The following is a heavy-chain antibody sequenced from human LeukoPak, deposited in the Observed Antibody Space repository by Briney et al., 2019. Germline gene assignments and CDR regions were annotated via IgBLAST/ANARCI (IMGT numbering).Heavy chain of an antibody. CDR1: GSTLSSSW. V-gene: IGHV3-74*01. J-gene: IGHJ4*02. CDR3: ARADGYNCFDY. Sequence: GGSLRLSCAASGSTLSSSWMHWVRQVPGRGLVWVSRISSGGGSRDYADSVKGRFTISRDNSKNTLYLQMNSLRAEDTAVCYWARADGYNCFDYWGQGTLVTVSS. D-gene: IGHD5-12*01. CDR2: ISSGGGSR.